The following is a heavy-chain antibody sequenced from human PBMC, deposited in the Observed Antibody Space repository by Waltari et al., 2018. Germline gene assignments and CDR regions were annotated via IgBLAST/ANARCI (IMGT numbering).Heavy chain of an antibody. J-gene: IGHJ5*02. CDR3: ARAERITIFGVPQGHWFDP. CDR2: INPNRGGT. CDR1: GYTFTGYY. V-gene: IGHV1-2*02. Sequence: QVQLVQSGAEVKKPGASVKVSCKASGYTFTGYYMHWVRQAPGQGLEWMGWINPNRGGTNYAQKFQGRVTMTRDTSISTAYMELSRLRSDDTAVYYCARAERITIFGVPQGHWFDPWGQGTLVTVSS. D-gene: IGHD3-3*01.